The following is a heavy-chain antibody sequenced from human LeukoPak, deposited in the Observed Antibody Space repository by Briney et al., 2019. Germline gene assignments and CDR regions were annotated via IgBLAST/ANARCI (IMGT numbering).Heavy chain of an antibody. CDR2: ISPDSGGT. Sequence: ASVKVSCKASGYTFIDYYIHWVRQAPGQGLEFLGWISPDSGGTNYPQKFQGRVTMTRDTSTSAFYMELSSLRSEDTAVYYCARQTVNRFDPWGQGTLVTVSS. CDR3: ARQTVNRFDP. V-gene: IGHV1-2*02. J-gene: IGHJ5*02. CDR1: GYTFIDYY.